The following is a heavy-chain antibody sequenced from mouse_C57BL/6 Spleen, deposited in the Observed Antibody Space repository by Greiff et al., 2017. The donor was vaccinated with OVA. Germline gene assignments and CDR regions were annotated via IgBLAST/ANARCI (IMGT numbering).Heavy chain of an antibody. J-gene: IGHJ3*01. D-gene: IGHD2-5*01. CDR1: GYSITSGYY. CDR3: AYGYSTAWFAY. Sequence: EVKLQESGPGLVKPSQSLSLTCSVTGYSITSGYYWNWIRQFPGNKLEWMGYISYDGSNNYNPSLKNRISITRDTSKNQFFLKLNSVTTEDTATYYCAYGYSTAWFAYWGQGTLVTVSA. V-gene: IGHV3-6*01. CDR2: ISYDGSN.